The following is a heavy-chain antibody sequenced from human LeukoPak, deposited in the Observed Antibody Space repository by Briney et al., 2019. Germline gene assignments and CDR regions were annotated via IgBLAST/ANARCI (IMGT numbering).Heavy chain of an antibody. CDR1: GFSFNTYD. CDR3: ARLTLGYSYVTGSVDY. Sequence: PGGALRLSCVASGFSFNTYDMNGVRQAPGKGREGVSSISSSSKYIDYADAVRGRYTIYRDNEKNTLYLQMNSLRAEDTAVYYCARLTLGYSYVTGSVDYWGQGTLVTVSS. CDR2: ISSSSKYI. J-gene: IGHJ4*02. V-gene: IGHV3-21*01. D-gene: IGHD5-18*01.